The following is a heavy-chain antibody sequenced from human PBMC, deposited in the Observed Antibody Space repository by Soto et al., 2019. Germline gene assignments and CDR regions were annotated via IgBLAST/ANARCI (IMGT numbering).Heavy chain of an antibody. CDR1: GFTFSSYA. CDR2: ISYDGSNK. V-gene: IGHV3-30-3*01. CDR3: ARPLWRDDYNWGYFDL. D-gene: IGHD4-4*01. Sequence: QVQLVESGGGVVQRGRSLRLSCAASGFTFSSYAMHWVRQVPGKGLEWVAVISYDGSNKYYADSVKGRFTISRDNSKNTLYLQMNSLRAENTAVYYCARPLWRDDYNWGYFDLWGRGTLVTVSS. J-gene: IGHJ2*01.